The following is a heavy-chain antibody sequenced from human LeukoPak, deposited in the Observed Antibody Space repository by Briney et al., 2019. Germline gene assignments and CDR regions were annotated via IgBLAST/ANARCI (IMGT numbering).Heavy chain of an antibody. Sequence: ASVKVSCKASGYTFTSRGFCWVRLAPRQGREWMGWVSAYNDNTNYAQKLHGRVTMTTETSTSTAYIEQRSLRSDDTAVYYCARGAVWELLDYWGQGTLVTVSS. D-gene: IGHD1-26*01. V-gene: IGHV1-18*01. CDR1: GYTFTSRG. CDR3: ARGAVWELLDY. J-gene: IGHJ4*02. CDR2: VSAYNDNT.